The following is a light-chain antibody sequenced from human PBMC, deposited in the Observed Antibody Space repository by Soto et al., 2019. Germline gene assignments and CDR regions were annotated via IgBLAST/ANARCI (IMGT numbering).Light chain of an antibody. CDR1: SGNSNYA. CDR3: QTWGSGIVV. CDR2: LNSDGSH. V-gene: IGLV4-69*01. J-gene: IGLJ2*01. Sequence: QLVLTQSPSASASLGASVKLTCTRSSGNSNYAIAWHQQQSEKGTRYLMKLNSDGSHSKGDGIPDRFSGSSSGAERYLTISSLQSEDEADYYCQTWGSGIVVFGGGTKLTVL.